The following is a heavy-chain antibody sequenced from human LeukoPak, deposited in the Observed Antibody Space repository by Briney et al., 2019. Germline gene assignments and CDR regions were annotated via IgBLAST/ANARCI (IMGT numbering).Heavy chain of an antibody. V-gene: IGHV3-23*01. CDR1: GFTSNSYA. CDR3: AKDAEQGYSSN. Sequence: GGSLRLSCAASGFTSNSYAMSWVRQAPGKGLEWVSAISGSGGSTYYADSVKGRFTISRDNSKNTLYLQMNSLRAEDTAVYYCAKDAEQGYSSNWGQGTLVTVSS. J-gene: IGHJ4*02. D-gene: IGHD6-13*01. CDR2: ISGSGGST.